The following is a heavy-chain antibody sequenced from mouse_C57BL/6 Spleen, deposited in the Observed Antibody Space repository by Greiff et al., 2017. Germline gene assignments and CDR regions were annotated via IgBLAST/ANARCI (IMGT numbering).Heavy chain of an antibody. D-gene: IGHD1-1*01. CDR1: GYTFTSYW. V-gene: IGHV1-7*01. CDR3: AFYYYGSRAYYAMDY. Sequence: VQLQQSGAELAKPGASVKLSCKASGYTFTSYWMHWVKQRPGQGLEWIGYINPSSGYTKYNQKFKSKATLTVDKSSSTAYMQLSSLTSEDSAVYYCAFYYYGSRAYYAMDYWGQGTSVTVSS. CDR2: INPSSGYT. J-gene: IGHJ4*01.